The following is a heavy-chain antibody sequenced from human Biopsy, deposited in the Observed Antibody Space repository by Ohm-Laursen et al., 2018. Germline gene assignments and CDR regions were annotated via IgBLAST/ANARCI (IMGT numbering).Heavy chain of an antibody. D-gene: IGHD6-19*01. Sequence: SDTLSLTCTVSGGSMSDHYWSWLRRTPGKGLEWLGYIYYTGKTTYNPSLESRITISVDTSKNKFSLQLDSMTAADTAVYYCGRVWLWRGYGMDVWGQGTTVTVSS. CDR3: GRVWLWRGYGMDV. V-gene: IGHV4-59*11. CDR2: IYYTGKT. CDR1: GGSMSDHY. J-gene: IGHJ6*02.